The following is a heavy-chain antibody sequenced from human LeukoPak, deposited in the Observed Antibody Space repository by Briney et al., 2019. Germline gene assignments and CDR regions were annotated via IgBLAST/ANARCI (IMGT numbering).Heavy chain of an antibody. V-gene: IGHV4-39*07. J-gene: IGHJ4*02. CDR1: GGSISSSSYY. D-gene: IGHD6-6*01. Sequence: PSETLSLTCTVSGGSISSSSYYWGWIRQPPGKGLEWIGSIYYSGSTYYNPSLKSRVTISVDTSKNQFSLKLSSVTAADTAVYYCATQGYSSSSGFDYWGQGTLVTVSS. CDR3: ATQGYSSSSGFDY. CDR2: IYYSGST.